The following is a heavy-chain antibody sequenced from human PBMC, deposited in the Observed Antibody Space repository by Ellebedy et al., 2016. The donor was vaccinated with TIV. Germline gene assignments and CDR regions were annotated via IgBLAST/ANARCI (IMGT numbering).Heavy chain of an antibody. CDR1: GGSISSSGYY. CDR3: ARLWFGDLFSPEGDV. V-gene: IGHV4-39*01. D-gene: IGHD3-10*01. Sequence: SETLSLTXTVSGGSISSSGYYWGWIRQRPGKGPEWIGNIYHTGTTFYNPSLKSRVTISVDTSKNQFSLNLNSVTAADTALYYCARLWFGDLFSPEGDVWGQGTTVTVSS. CDR2: IYHTGTT. J-gene: IGHJ6*02.